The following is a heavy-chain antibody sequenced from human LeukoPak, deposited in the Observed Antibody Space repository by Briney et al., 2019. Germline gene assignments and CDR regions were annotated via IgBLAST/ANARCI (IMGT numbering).Heavy chain of an antibody. CDR1: GFTVSSNY. V-gene: IGHV3-53*01. D-gene: IGHD6-25*01. CDR2: TGRGGNT. CDR3: ARDRAAFDY. J-gene: IGHJ4*02. Sequence: GGSLRLSCAASGFTVSSNYMSWVRQAPGKGLEWVSGITGRGGNTYYADSVEGRYTISRDNSKNTLSLQMDSLRAEDTAVYYCARDRAAFDYWGQGTLVTVSS.